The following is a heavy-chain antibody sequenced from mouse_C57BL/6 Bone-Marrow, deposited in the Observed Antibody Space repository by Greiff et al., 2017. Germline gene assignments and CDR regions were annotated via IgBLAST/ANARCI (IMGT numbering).Heavy chain of an antibody. CDR3: TTVYYGSRGLDY. D-gene: IGHD1-1*01. CDR1: GFNIKDYY. Sequence: EVQLQQSGAELVRPGASVKLSCTASGFNIKDYYMHWVKQRPEQGLEWIGRIDPEDGDTEYAPKFQGKATMTANTSSNTAYLQLSSLTSEDTAVYYGTTVYYGSRGLDYWGQGTTLTVSS. V-gene: IGHV14-1*01. CDR2: IDPEDGDT. J-gene: IGHJ2*01.